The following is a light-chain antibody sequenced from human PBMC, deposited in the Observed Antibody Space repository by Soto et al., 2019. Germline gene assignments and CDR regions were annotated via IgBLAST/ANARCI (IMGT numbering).Light chain of an antibody. CDR3: TSYSNTGLTVV. V-gene: IGLV2-14*01. CDR1: SSDVGGYNY. J-gene: IGLJ2*01. CDR2: EVS. Sequence: QSALTQPASVSGSPGQSITISCTGTSSDVGGYNYVSWYQQHPGKVPKLLIYEVSNRPSGISNRFSGSKSDNTASLTISGLQAEDEADYYCTSYSNTGLTVVFGGGTKLTVL.